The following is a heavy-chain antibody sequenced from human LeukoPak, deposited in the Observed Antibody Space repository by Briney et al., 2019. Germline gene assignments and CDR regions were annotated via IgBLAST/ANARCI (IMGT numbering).Heavy chain of an antibody. Sequence: GGSLRLSCAVSGITLSNYGMSWVRQAPGKGLEWVAGISGSGGSTSYAGSVKGRFTISRDNPRNTLYLQMNSLRAEDTAVYFCAKRGVVIRVILVGFHKEAYYFDSWGQGALVTVSS. V-gene: IGHV3-23*01. D-gene: IGHD3-22*01. J-gene: IGHJ4*02. CDR2: ISGSGGST. CDR1: GITLSNYG. CDR3: AKRGVVIRVILVGFHKEAYYFDS.